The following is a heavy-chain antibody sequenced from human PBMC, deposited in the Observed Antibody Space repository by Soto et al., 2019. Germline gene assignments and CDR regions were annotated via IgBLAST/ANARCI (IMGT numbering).Heavy chain of an antibody. CDR3: ARGAVILELRYGMDV. D-gene: IGHD1-7*01. V-gene: IGHV1-8*01. Sequence: QVQLVQSGAEVKKPGASVKVSCKASGYTFTSYDINWVRQATGQGLEWMGWMNPNSGNTGNAQKFQGRVTMTRNTSISKVYMELSSLRSEDTAVYYCARGAVILELRYGMDVWGQGTTVTVSS. CDR2: MNPNSGNT. J-gene: IGHJ6*02. CDR1: GYTFTSYD.